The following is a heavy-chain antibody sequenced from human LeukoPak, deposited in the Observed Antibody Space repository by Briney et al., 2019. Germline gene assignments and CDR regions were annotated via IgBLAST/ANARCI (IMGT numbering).Heavy chain of an antibody. Sequence: SETLSLTCAVSGGSISSSNWWSWVRPPPRKGLAWIGVIYHSGSTNYAPSLKSRVTISVDKSKNQFSLKLSSVTAADTAVYYCTREPRDSYGSANYGFDYWGQGTLVTVSS. CDR1: GGSISSSNW. D-gene: IGHD3-10*01. CDR3: TREPRDSYGSANYGFDY. V-gene: IGHV4-4*02. CDR2: IYHSGST. J-gene: IGHJ4*02.